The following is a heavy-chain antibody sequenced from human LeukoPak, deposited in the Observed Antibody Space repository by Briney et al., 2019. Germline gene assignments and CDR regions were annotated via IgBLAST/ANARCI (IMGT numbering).Heavy chain of an antibody. Sequence: SETLSLTCTVSGGSISSGSYYWSWIRQPAGKGLEWIGRIYTSGSTNYNPSLKSRVTISVDTSKNQFSLKLSSVTAADTAVYYCARGIAAPNRVTGYYYYYMDVWGKGTTVTVSS. D-gene: IGHD6-13*01. CDR1: GGSISSGSYY. J-gene: IGHJ6*03. CDR2: IYTSGST. V-gene: IGHV4-61*02. CDR3: ARGIAAPNRVTGYYYYYMDV.